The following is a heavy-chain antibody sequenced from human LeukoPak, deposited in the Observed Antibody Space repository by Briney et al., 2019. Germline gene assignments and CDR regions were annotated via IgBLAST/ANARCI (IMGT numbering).Heavy chain of an antibody. J-gene: IGHJ4*02. V-gene: IGHV3-21*01. CDR1: GFTFSSYS. Sequence: GGSLRLSCAASGFTFSSYSINWVRQAPGKGLEWVSSISSSSSYIYYADSVKGRFTISRDNAKNSLYLQMNSLRAEDTAVYYCARDLAQGVAAPDYWGQGTLVTVSS. CDR3: ARDLAQGVAAPDY. CDR2: ISSSSSYI. D-gene: IGHD2-15*01.